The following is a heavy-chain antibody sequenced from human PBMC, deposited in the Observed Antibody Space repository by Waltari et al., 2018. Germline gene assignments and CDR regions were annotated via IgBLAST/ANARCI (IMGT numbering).Heavy chain of an antibody. CDR1: GFTFSSCA. J-gene: IGHJ6*02. D-gene: IGHD2-21*01. CDR3: AKLEVKLDYYGVDV. V-gene: IGHV3-23*04. CDR2: ISCSGGST. Sequence: EVQLVESGGGLVQPGRSLRLSCPASGFTFSSCAMRWVRQAPGKGLEWVSAISCSGGSTYYADSVKGRFTISRDNSKNTLYLQMNSLRAEDTAVDYCAKLEVKLDYYGVDVWGQGTTVTVSS.